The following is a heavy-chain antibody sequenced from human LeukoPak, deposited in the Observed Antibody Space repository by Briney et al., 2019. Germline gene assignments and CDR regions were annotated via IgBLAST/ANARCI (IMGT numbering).Heavy chain of an antibody. V-gene: IGHV1-69*05. D-gene: IGHD6-13*01. Sequence: ASVKVSCKASGGTFSSYAISWVRQAPGQGLEWMGGIIPIFGTANYAQKFQGRVTMTRDMSTSTVYMELSSLRSEDTAMDYCARGVAYSSSWFLCDWFDPWGQGTLVTVSS. J-gene: IGHJ5*02. CDR2: IIPIFGTA. CDR3: ARGVAYSSSWFLCDWFDP. CDR1: GGTFSSYA.